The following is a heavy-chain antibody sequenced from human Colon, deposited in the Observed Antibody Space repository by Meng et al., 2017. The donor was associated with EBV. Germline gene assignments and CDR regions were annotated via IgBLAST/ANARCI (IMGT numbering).Heavy chain of an antibody. Sequence: EVQLVESGGALVQPGGSLRLSCSFSGFTFSTYWMHWVRQAPGKGLVWISRINENGGTTTYADSVRGRFTISRDNTKNTLYLEMNNLRDDDTAVYFCSRDLAGPFDDWGQGTLVTVSS. CDR2: INENGGTT. J-gene: IGHJ4*02. CDR3: SRDLAGPFDD. V-gene: IGHV3-74*03. CDR1: GFTFSTYW.